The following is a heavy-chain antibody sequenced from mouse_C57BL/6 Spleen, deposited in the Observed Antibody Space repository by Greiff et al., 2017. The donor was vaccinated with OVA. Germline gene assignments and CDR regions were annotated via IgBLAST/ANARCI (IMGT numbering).Heavy chain of an antibody. Sequence: QVQLQQSGAELVKPGASVKMSCKASGYTFTTYPIEWMKQNHGKSLAWIGNFHPYNDDTKYNEKFKGKATLTVEKSSSTVYLELSRLTSDDAAVYYCARGGYYDYDGEYYYAMDYWGQGTSVTVSS. D-gene: IGHD2-4*01. CDR2: FHPYNDDT. V-gene: IGHV1-47*01. CDR3: ARGGYYDYDGEYYYAMDY. J-gene: IGHJ4*01. CDR1: GYTFTTYP.